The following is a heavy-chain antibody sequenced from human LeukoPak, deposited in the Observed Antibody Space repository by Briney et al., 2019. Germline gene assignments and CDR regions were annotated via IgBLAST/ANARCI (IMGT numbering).Heavy chain of an antibody. Sequence: GGSLRLSCAASGFTLSSYEMNWVRAAPGQGLEWVSYISSSGSTIYYADSVKGRFTISRDNSKNTLFLQMNSLSAEDTAVYYCVRGEYNWNDLHLWGQGTLVTVSS. D-gene: IGHD1-20*01. CDR3: VRGEYNWNDLHL. V-gene: IGHV3-48*03. CDR1: GFTLSSYE. CDR2: ISSSGSTI. J-gene: IGHJ5*02.